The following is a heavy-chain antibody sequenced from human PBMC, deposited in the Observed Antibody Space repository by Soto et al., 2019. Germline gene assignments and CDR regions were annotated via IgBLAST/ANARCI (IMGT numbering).Heavy chain of an antibody. Sequence: GGSLRLSCAASGFTFSSYAMHWVRQAPGKGLEWVAVISYDGSNKYYADSVKGRFTISRDNSKNTLYLQMNSLRAGDTAVYYCARDHTYYDILTGEYYYYGMDVWGQGTTVTVSS. CDR3: ARDHTYYDILTGEYYYYGMDV. V-gene: IGHV3-30-3*01. D-gene: IGHD3-9*01. J-gene: IGHJ6*02. CDR2: ISYDGSNK. CDR1: GFTFSSYA.